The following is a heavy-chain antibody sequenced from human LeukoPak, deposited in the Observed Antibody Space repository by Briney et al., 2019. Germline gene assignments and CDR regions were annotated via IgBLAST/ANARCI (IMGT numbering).Heavy chain of an antibody. J-gene: IGHJ5*02. CDR3: ARKGLRRNWFDP. D-gene: IGHD5-12*01. V-gene: IGHV1-8*03. Sequence: ASVKVSCKASGYTFTSYDINWVRQAPGQGLEWMGWMNPNSGNTGYAQKFQGRVTITRNTSISTAYMELSSLRSEDTAVYYCARKGLRRNWFDPWGQGTLATVSS. CDR1: GYTFTSYD. CDR2: MNPNSGNT.